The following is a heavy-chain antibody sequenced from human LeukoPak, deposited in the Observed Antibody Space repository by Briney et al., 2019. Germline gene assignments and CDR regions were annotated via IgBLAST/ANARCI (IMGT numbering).Heavy chain of an antibody. J-gene: IGHJ4*02. CDR1: GFTFSSYA. Sequence: PGGSLRLSCAASGFTFSSYAMSWVRQAPGKGLEWVAVISYDGSNKYYADSVKGRFTISRDNSKNTLYLQMNSLRAEDTAVYYCARGIITIFGVAPEDFDYWGQGTLVTVSS. CDR3: ARGIITIFGVAPEDFDY. CDR2: ISYDGSNK. V-gene: IGHV3-30-3*01. D-gene: IGHD3-3*01.